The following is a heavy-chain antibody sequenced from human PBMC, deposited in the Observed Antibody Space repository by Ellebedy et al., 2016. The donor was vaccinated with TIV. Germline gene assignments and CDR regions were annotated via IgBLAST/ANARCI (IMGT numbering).Heavy chain of an antibody. V-gene: IGHV3-7*03. D-gene: IGHD6-13*01. CDR3: VRGGARSSWYWRL. Sequence: GESLKISCAASGFTFSNYAMSWVRQAPGKGLDWVATIHKDGSERYYVDSVKGRFTVSRDNTRDMLFLEMSSLKADDTGIYYCVRGGARSSWYWRLWGQGTLVTVSA. J-gene: IGHJ4*02. CDR2: IHKDGSER. CDR1: GFTFSNYA.